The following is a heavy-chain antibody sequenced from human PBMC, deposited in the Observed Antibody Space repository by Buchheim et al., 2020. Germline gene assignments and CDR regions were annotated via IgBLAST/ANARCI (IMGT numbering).Heavy chain of an antibody. J-gene: IGHJ4*02. Sequence: QVQLVESGGGVVQPGRSLRLSCAASGFTFSSYGMHWVRQAPGKGLEWVAVISYDGSNKYYADSVKGRFTISRDNSKYTLYLQMNSLRAEDTAVYYCAKCGAGSSWYIDYWGQGTL. CDR3: AKCGAGSSWYIDY. D-gene: IGHD6-13*01. V-gene: IGHV3-30*18. CDR1: GFTFSSYG. CDR2: ISYDGSNK.